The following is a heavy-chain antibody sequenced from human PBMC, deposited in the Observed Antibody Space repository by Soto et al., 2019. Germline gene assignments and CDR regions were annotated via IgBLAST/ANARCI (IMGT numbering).Heavy chain of an antibody. CDR2: ISYDGSNK. Sequence: QVQLVESGGGVVQPGRSLRLSCAASGFTFSSYGMHWVRQAPGKGLEWVAVISYDGSNKYYADSVKGRFTISRDNSKNTLHRQMNSLRAEDTAVYYCAKVADGLIDYWGQGTLVTVSS. CDR3: AKVADGLIDY. J-gene: IGHJ4*02. CDR1: GFTFSSYG. V-gene: IGHV3-30*18.